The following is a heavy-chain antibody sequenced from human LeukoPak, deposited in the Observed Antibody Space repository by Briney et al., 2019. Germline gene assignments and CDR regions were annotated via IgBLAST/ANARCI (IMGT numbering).Heavy chain of an antibody. CDR3: ARRLTDYMDV. V-gene: IGHV5-51*01. Sequence: GESLKISCKGSGYNFTSYWISWVRQMPGKGLEWMGIIYLGDFDTRYSPSFQGQVTISADKSISTAYLQWSSLKASDTAMYYCARRLTDYMDVWGKGTTVTVSS. CDR2: IYLGDFDT. CDR1: GYNFTSYW. J-gene: IGHJ6*03.